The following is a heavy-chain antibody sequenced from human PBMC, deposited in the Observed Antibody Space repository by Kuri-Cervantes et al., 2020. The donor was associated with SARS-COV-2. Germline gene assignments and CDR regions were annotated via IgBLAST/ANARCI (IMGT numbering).Heavy chain of an antibody. D-gene: IGHD6-13*01. V-gene: IGHV3-53*01. CDR2: IYSGAST. Sequence: ETLSLTCAASGFSVGTNYMTWVRQALGKGLEWVAVIYSGASTYYPDSVRGRFTISRDISKNTLNLQMNSLRVEDTAVYYCARDSIAATGTLLGYWGQGTLVTVSS. J-gene: IGHJ4*02. CDR3: ARDSIAATGTLLGY. CDR1: GFSVGTNY.